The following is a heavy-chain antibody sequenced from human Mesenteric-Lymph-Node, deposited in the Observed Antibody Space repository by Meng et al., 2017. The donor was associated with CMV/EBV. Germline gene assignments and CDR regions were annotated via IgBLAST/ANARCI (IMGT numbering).Heavy chain of an antibody. V-gene: IGHV1-8*02. Sequence: ASVKVSCKASGYNFRGYYIHWVRQAPGQGPEWMGWKNPSSDNTGYAQKFRGRVTMTIDTSTSTAYMELRSLRAEDTAVYYCATMGDPSAAASYAMDVWSQGTTVTVSS. J-gene: IGHJ6*02. CDR3: ATMGDPSAAASYAMDV. CDR2: KNPSSDNT. D-gene: IGHD6-13*01. CDR1: GYNFRGYY.